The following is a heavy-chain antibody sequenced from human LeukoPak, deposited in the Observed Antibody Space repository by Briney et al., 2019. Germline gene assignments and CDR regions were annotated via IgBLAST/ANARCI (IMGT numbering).Heavy chain of an antibody. Sequence: SETLSLTCTVSGGSISSSRYYWGWIRQPPGKGLEWIGSIYYSGSTYYNPSLKSRVTISVDTSKNQFSLKLSSVTAADTAVYYCARPYIAAAGIFDYWGQGTLVTVSS. CDR2: IYYSGST. CDR3: ARPYIAAAGIFDY. J-gene: IGHJ4*02. V-gene: IGHV4-39*01. CDR1: GGSISSSRYY. D-gene: IGHD6-13*01.